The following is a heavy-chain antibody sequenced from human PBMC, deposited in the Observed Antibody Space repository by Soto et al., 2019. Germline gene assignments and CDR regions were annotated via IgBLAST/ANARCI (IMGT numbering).Heavy chain of an antibody. D-gene: IGHD6-6*01. CDR3: ARRTFGSSRSFDI. V-gene: IGHV3-23*01. CDR1: GFAFSSHP. Sequence: GGSLRLSCAASGFAFSSHPMSWVRQAPEKGLEWVAGISDSGSLTYNADPVRGRFTISRDNSKNTLYLQMNSLRAEDTAVYYCARRTFGSSRSFDIWGQGTMVTVSS. J-gene: IGHJ3*02. CDR2: ISDSGSLT.